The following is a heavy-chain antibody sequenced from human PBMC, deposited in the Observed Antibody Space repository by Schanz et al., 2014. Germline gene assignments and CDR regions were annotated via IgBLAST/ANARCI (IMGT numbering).Heavy chain of an antibody. D-gene: IGHD3-3*01. Sequence: VQLVESGGDLVKPGGSLRLSCVASGFTFFGSFAMSWVRQAPGKGLEWVSALTGSGTTTYYADSVKGRFTISRDNSKNTLDLQMNSLRAEDTAIYYCARFLARYQYYGVDVWGQGTTVIVSS. J-gene: IGHJ6*02. CDR2: LTGSGTTT. CDR1: GFTFFGSFA. V-gene: IGHV3-23*04. CDR3: ARFLARYQYYGVDV.